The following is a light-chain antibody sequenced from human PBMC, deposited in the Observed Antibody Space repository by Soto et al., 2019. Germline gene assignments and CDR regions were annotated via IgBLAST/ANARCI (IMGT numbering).Light chain of an antibody. V-gene: IGKV3-11*01. CDR1: QSVSTY. CDR2: DAS. CDR3: HQRSSWLT. Sequence: EIVLTQSPATLSLSPGERATLSCRASQSVSTYLAWYQQKHGQAPRLLIYDASNRATGIPARFSGSGSGTDFTLTISSLEPEDFAVYYSHQRSSWLTFGGGTKVEIK. J-gene: IGKJ4*01.